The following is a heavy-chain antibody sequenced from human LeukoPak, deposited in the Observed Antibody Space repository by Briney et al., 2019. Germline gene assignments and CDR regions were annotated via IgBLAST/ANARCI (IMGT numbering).Heavy chain of an antibody. V-gene: IGHV3-74*01. Sequence: PGGSLRLSCAASGFTFSSHWMHWVRQAPGKGLVWVARINGDGSSIRYADSAQGRFTISRDNAKNTLYLQMNSLRVEDTAVYYCARDYNWNPPDYWGQGTLVTVSS. J-gene: IGHJ4*02. CDR2: INGDGSSI. D-gene: IGHD1-1*01. CDR3: ARDYNWNPPDY. CDR1: GFTFSSHW.